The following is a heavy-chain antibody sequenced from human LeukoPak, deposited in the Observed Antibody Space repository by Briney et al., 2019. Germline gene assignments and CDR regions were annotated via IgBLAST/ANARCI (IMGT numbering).Heavy chain of an antibody. J-gene: IGHJ4*02. D-gene: IGHD2-21*01. V-gene: IGHV1-2*02. CDR3: ARDQRLWWSRGVYYFDY. CDR2: INPNSGGT. Sequence: APVKLSCTASGYTFTGYYMHWVRQAPGQGLEWMGWINPNSGGTNYAQKFQGRVTMPRDTSISTAYMELRRLRDDDTAVYYCARDQRLWWSRGVYYFDYWGQGTLVTVSS. CDR1: GYTFTGYY.